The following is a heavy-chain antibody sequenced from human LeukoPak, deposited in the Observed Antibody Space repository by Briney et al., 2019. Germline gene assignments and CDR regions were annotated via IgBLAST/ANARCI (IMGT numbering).Heavy chain of an antibody. V-gene: IGHV3-9*01. CDR1: GFTFDDYA. J-gene: IGHJ6*02. Sequence: GRSLRLSCAASGFTFDDYAMHWVRQAPGKGLEWVSGISWNSGSIGYADPVKGRFTISRDNAKNSLYLQMNCLRAEDTALYYCAKDQDYGGYYGMDVWGQGTTVTVSS. CDR3: AKDQDYGGYYGMDV. CDR2: ISWNSGSI. D-gene: IGHD4-17*01.